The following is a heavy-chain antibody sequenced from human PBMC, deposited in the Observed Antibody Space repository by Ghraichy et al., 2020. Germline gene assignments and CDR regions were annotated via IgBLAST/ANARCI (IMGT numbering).Heavy chain of an antibody. CDR1: GFTFSNYD. V-gene: IGHV3-23*01. D-gene: IGHD6-13*01. Sequence: GGSLRLSCAASGFTFSNYDMRWVRQAPVKELEWVSTVTRNGDTTYADSVRGRFTISRDNSKNTVYLQMSSLRAEDTAVYYCARRIPDRKSMDVWGEGTTVAVS. J-gene: IGHJ6*02. CDR2: VTRNGDTT. CDR3: ARRIPDRKSMDV.